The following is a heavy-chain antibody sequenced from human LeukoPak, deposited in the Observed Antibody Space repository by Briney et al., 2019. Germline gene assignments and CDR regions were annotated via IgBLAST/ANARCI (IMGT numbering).Heavy chain of an antibody. J-gene: IGHJ3*02. CDR3: ARGCLVVVPAATFSCAFDI. V-gene: IGHV1-8*02. D-gene: IGHD2-2*01. Sequence: ASVKVSCKASGYTFTSYYMHWVRQAPGQGLEWMGWMNPNSGNTGYAQKFQGRVTMTRNTSISTAYMELSSLRSEDTAVYYCARGCLVVVPAATFSCAFDIWGQGTMVTVSS. CDR1: GYTFTSYY. CDR2: MNPNSGNT.